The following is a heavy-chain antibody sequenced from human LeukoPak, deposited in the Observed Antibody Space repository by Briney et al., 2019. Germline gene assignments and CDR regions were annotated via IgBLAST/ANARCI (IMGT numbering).Heavy chain of an antibody. CDR2: IHDSGST. Sequence: KPSETLSLTCAVSGGSIGSYYWSWIRQHPGKGLEWIGYIHDSGSTKYNPSLKSRVTMSVDTSRNHLSLKLTSVSGADTPVYYCARGRSGGDRFDPWGQGTLVTVSS. CDR1: GGSIGSYY. V-gene: IGHV4-59*01. CDR3: ARGRSGGDRFDP. J-gene: IGHJ5*02. D-gene: IGHD3-10*01.